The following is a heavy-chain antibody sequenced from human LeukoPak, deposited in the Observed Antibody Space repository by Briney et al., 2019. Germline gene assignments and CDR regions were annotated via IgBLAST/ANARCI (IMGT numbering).Heavy chain of an antibody. D-gene: IGHD2-21*01. J-gene: IGHJ1*01. Sequence: GRSLRLSCAASGFTFSSYAMHWVRQAPGKGLEWVAVISYDGSNKYYADSVKGRFTISRDNSKNTLYLQMGSLRAEDMAVYYCARDQGGIPLWGQGTLVTVSS. V-gene: IGHV3-30*14. CDR3: ARDQGGIPL. CDR1: GFTFSSYA. CDR2: ISYDGSNK.